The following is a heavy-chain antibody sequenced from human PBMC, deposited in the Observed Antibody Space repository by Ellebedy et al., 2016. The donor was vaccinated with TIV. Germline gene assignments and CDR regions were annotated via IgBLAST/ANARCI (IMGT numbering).Heavy chain of an antibody. J-gene: IGHJ6*02. CDR1: GFTFSSYN. V-gene: IGHV3-21*01. Sequence: GESLKISCAASGFTFSSYNMNWVRQSPGKGLEWVSSISSNSSFIFYADSVKGRFTISRDNANNSLYLQMNSLRAEDTAVYYCTRVENSGYEIYYYYGMDVWGQGTTVTVSS. CDR3: TRVENSGYEIYYYYGMDV. D-gene: IGHD5-12*01. CDR2: ISSNSSFI.